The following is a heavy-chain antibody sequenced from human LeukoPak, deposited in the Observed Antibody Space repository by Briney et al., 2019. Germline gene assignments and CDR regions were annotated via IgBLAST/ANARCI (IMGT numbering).Heavy chain of an antibody. D-gene: IGHD3-16*02. V-gene: IGHV3-23*01. J-gene: IGHJ6*03. Sequence: GGSLRLSCAASGFTFSRYVMTWVRQAPGKGLEWVSGISGSGGSTYYADSVKGRFTISRDNSKNTLYLQMNSLRAEDTAVYYCARDLLGYNYHYMDVWGKGTTVTVSS. CDR2: ISGSGGST. CDR1: GFTFSRYV. CDR3: ARDLLGYNYHYMDV.